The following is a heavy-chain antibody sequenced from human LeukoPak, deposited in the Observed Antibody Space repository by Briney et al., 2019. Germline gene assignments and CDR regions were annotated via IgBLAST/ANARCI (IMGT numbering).Heavy chain of an antibody. CDR3: ARHGSGYNYGPFDS. D-gene: IGHD5-18*01. V-gene: IGHV4-61*01. Sequence: PSETLSLTCTVSGGSVSSTTYYWSWIRQPPGTGLEWIGYIYYSGSTNYNPSLKSRVTISVDTSKNQFSLKLSSVTAADTAVYYCARHGSGYNYGPFDSWGQGTLVTVSS. J-gene: IGHJ4*02. CDR1: GGSVSSTTYY. CDR2: IYYSGST.